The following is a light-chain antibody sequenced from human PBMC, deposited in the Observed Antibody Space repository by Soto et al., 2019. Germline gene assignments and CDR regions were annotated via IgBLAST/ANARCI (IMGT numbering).Light chain of an antibody. Sequence: QTVVTQEQSFSVSPGGTVTLTCDLSSGSVSTSYYPSWYQRTPGQAPRTLIYRTNIRSSGVPDRFSGSILGSRAALTITGAQADDEADYYCVLYVSRGIWVFGGGTKLTVL. CDR3: VLYVSRGIWV. V-gene: IGLV8-61*01. CDR2: RTN. J-gene: IGLJ2*01. CDR1: SGSVSTSYY.